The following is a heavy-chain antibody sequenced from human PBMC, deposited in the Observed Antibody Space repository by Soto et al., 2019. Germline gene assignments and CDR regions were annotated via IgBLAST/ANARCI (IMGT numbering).Heavy chain of an antibody. D-gene: IGHD1-1*01. CDR1: GFTFSSYA. CDR2: ISGSGGST. Sequence: EVQLLESGGGLVQPGGSLRLSCAASGFTFSSYAMSWVRQAPGKGLEWVSAISGSGGSTYYADSVKGRFTISRDNSKNTLYLQMNSLRAEDTAVYYCAKANWNDPKRGNYFDYWGQGTLVTVSS. CDR3: AKANWNDPKRGNYFDY. V-gene: IGHV3-23*01. J-gene: IGHJ4*02.